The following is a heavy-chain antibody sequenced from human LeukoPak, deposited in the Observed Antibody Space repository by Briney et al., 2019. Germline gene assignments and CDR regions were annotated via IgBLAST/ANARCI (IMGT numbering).Heavy chain of an antibody. V-gene: IGHV1-18*01. Sequence: RASVKVSCKASGYTLTSYGISWVRQAPGQGLEWMGWISAYNGNTNYAQKLQGRVTMTTDTSTSTAYMELRSLRSDDTAVYYCARDVGITVADSFDPWGQGTLVTVSS. CDR1: GYTLTSYG. CDR2: ISAYNGNT. CDR3: ARDVGITVADSFDP. D-gene: IGHD6-13*01. J-gene: IGHJ5*02.